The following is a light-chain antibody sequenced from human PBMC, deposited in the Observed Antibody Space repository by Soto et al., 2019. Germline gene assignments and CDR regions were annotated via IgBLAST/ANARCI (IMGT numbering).Light chain of an antibody. CDR2: RNN. J-gene: IGLJ1*01. CDR1: STNFGSNY. Sequence: QSVLAQPPSAYGTPGQRVTIPCSGNSTNFGSNYVYWYQQLPGTAPKLLIYRNNQRPSGVPDRFSGSKSGTSASLAISGLRSEDEADYYCAAWDDSLSGFYVFGTGTKVTVL. CDR3: AAWDDSLSGFYV. V-gene: IGLV1-47*01.